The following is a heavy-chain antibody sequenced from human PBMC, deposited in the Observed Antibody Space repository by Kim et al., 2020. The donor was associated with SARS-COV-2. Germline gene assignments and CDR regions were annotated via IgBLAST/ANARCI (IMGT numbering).Heavy chain of an antibody. J-gene: IGHJ4*02. D-gene: IGHD2-8*02. Sequence: HYADSVRGRFTISRDNSKNTVYLQMNSLRDEDTAVYYCVKDGGGLYYGWGQGTLVTVSS. CDR3: VKDGGGLYYG. V-gene: IGHV3-23*01.